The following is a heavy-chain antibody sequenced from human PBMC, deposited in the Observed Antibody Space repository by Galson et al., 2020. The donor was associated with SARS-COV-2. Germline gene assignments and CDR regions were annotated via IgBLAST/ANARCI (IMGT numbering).Heavy chain of an antibody. CDR2: IYSEGSST. V-gene: IGHV3-74*01. CDR3: ARGDMTNDYFDC. CDR1: GFTFSSYW. D-gene: IGHD3-16*01. Sequence: GGSLRLSCAASGFTFSSYWMHWVRQAPGKGLVWVPRIYSEGSSTDYAASVKGRFTISGDNAKNTLYLQMNSLRAEDTAVYYCARGDMTNDYFDCWGQGSLVTVSS. J-gene: IGHJ4*02.